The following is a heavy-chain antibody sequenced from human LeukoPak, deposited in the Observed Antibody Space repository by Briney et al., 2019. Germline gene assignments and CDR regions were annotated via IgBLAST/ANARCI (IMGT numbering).Heavy chain of an antibody. V-gene: IGHV3-23*01. Sequence: GGSLRLSCAASGFTFSSYAMSWVRQAPGKGLEWVSAISGSGGSTYYADSVKGRFTISRDNSKNTLYLQMNSLRAEDTAVYYCASVVGATTGDSSDYWGQGTLVTVSS. CDR1: GFTFSSYA. D-gene: IGHD1-26*01. CDR2: ISGSGGST. J-gene: IGHJ4*02. CDR3: ASVVGATTGDSSDY.